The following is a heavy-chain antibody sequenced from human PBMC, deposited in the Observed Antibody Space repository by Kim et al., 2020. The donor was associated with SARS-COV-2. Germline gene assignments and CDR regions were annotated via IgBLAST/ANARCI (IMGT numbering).Heavy chain of an antibody. J-gene: IGHJ5*02. Sequence: ADSVGGRFTISRDNAKNSIFLEMNSLTAEDTAFYYCARAFYGSGTRGPLDPWGQGTLVTVSS. D-gene: IGHD3-10*01. V-gene: IGHV3-20*03. CDR3: ARAFYGSGTRGPLDP.